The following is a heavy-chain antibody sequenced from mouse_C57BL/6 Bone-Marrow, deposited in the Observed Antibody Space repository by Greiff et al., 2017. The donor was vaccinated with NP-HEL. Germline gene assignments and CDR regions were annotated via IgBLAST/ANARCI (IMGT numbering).Heavy chain of an antibody. CDR1: GFTFSSYG. J-gene: IGHJ2*01. Sequence: VMLVESGGDLVKPGGSLKLSCAASGFTFSSYGMSWVRQTPDKRLEWVATISSGGSYTYYPDSVKGRFTISRDNAKNTLYLQMSSLKSEDTAMYYCARDYYGSSYGGYWGQGTTLTVSS. V-gene: IGHV5-6*02. CDR3: ARDYYGSSYGGY. CDR2: ISSGGSYT. D-gene: IGHD1-1*01.